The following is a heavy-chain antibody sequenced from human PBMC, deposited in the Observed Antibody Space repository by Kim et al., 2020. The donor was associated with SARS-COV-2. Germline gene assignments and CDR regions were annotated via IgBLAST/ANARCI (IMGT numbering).Heavy chain of an antibody. D-gene: IGHD6-13*01. CDR3: AREYSSSDRFDY. V-gene: IGHV1-69*01. Sequence: NYAQKFQGRVTITADESTSTAYMELSSLRSEDTAVYYCAREYSSSDRFDYWGQGTLVTVSS. J-gene: IGHJ4*02.